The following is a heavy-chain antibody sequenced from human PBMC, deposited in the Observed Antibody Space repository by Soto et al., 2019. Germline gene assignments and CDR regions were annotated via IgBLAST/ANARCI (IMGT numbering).Heavy chain of an antibody. CDR1: GFTFSSYG. CDR2: IWYDGSNK. V-gene: IGHV3-33*01. J-gene: IGHJ4*02. CDR3: AREATIVATFDY. Sequence: GGSLRLSCAASGFTFSSYGMHWVRQAPGKGLEWVAVIWYDGSNKYYADSVKGRFTISGDNSKNTLYLQMNSLRAEDTAVYYCAREATIVATFDYWGQGTLVTVSS. D-gene: IGHD1-26*01.